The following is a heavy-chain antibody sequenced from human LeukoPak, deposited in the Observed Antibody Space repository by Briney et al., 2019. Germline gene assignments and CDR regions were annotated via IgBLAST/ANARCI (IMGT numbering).Heavy chain of an antibody. Sequence: ASVKVSCKASGYTFTSYYMHWVRQAPGPGLEWMGIINPNTGSTTYAQKFQGRVTMTRDMSTNTVYMELSSLRSEDTAVYYCARVGVHCSGGSCLDFWGPGTLVTVSP. V-gene: IGHV1-46*01. CDR2: INPNTGST. D-gene: IGHD2-15*01. CDR1: GYTFTSYY. CDR3: ARVGVHCSGGSCLDF. J-gene: IGHJ4*02.